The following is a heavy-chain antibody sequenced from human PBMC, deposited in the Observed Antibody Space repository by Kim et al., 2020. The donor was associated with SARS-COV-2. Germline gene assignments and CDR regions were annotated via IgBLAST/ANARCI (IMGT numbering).Heavy chain of an antibody. D-gene: IGHD6-19*01. J-gene: IGHJ4*02. CDR3: ARDSIAVAGTTGSFDY. V-gene: IGHV3-30*01. Sequence: SVKGRFTISRDNSKNTLYLQMNSLRAEDTAVYYCARDSIAVAGTTGSFDYWGQGTLVTVSS.